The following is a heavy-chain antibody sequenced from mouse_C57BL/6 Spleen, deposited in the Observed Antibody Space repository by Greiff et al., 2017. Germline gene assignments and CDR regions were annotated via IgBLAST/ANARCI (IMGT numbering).Heavy chain of an antibody. J-gene: IGHJ3*01. CDR2: IHPNSGST. Sequence: VQLQQPGAELVKPGASVKLSCKASGYTFTSYWMHWVKQRPGQGLEWIGMIHPNSGSTNYNEKFKSKATLTVDKSSSTAYMQLSSLTSEDSAVYYCARWAGYDEGAWFAYWGQGTLVTVSA. CDR1: GYTFTSYW. V-gene: IGHV1-64*01. D-gene: IGHD2-2*01. CDR3: ARWAGYDEGAWFAY.